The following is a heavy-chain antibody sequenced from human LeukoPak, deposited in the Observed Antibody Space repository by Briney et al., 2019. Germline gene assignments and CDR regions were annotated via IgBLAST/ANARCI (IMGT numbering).Heavy chain of an antibody. J-gene: IGHJ4*02. CDR2: ISSGSSYI. D-gene: IGHD1-26*01. CDR3: ASLWELHY. V-gene: IGHV3-21*01. Sequence: GGSLRPSCAVSGFTFRSYGMNWVRQAPGKGLEWVSSISSGSSYIYYADSVKGRFTISRDNAKNSLHLQMNSLRADDTAVYYCASLWELHYWGQGTLVTVS. CDR1: GFTFRSYG.